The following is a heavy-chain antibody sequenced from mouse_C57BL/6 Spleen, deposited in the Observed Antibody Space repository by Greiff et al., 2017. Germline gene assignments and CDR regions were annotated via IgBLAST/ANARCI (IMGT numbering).Heavy chain of an antibody. CDR3: ARVGTGWYFDV. J-gene: IGHJ1*03. CDR1: GYTFTSYT. Sequence: QVQLQQSGAELARPGASVKMSCKASGYTFTSYTMHWVKQRPGQGLEWIGYINPSSGYTKYNQKFKDKATLTADKSSSAAYMQLSRLTSEYSAVYYCARVGTGWYFDVWGTGTTVTVSS. V-gene: IGHV1-4*01. CDR2: INPSSGYT. D-gene: IGHD4-1*01.